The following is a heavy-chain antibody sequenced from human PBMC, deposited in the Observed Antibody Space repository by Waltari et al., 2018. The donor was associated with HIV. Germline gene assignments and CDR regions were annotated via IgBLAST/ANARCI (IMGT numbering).Heavy chain of an antibody. CDR3: ARLQWATQNLDF. V-gene: IGHV3-7*01. CDR2: IKEDGSER. J-gene: IGHJ4*02. CDR1: GFTFSRSW. Sequence: EVQLVASGGVSVQPGGSLRLSCTVSGFTFSRSWMTWVRQAPGRGVKWVANIKEDGSERSYVESVKGRFIISRDNAKNSLFLQMYGLGAEDTGVYYCARLQWATQNLDFWGQGTLVTVSS. D-gene: IGHD6-19*01.